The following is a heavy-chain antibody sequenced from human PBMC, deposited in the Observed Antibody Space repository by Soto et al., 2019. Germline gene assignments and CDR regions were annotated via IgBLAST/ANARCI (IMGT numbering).Heavy chain of an antibody. CDR1: GFTFSGNY. J-gene: IGHJ4*02. CDR2: SRDKAQGYST. CDR3: VRTTYFSDSSVYTRFFDY. V-gene: IGHV3-72*01. Sequence: GGSLRLSCTGSGFTFSGNYIDWVRQAPGKGLEWVGRSRDKAQGYSTIYAASVKGRFTTSRDESKSSVYLQMNSLKTEDTAIYYCVRTTYFSDSSVYTRFFDYWGQGTLVTVSS. D-gene: IGHD3-22*01.